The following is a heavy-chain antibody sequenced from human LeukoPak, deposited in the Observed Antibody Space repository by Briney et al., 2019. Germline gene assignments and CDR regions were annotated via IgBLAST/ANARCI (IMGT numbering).Heavy chain of an antibody. CDR3: AKGKWFGGLFQDY. V-gene: IGHV1-8*01. Sequence: ASVKVSCKASGYTFTSHDINWVRQVTGQGLEWMGWMNPNSGNTGYAQRFQGRLTMTRNTSISTAYMELSSLRSEDTAVYYCAKGKWFGGLFQDYWGQGTLVTVSS. D-gene: IGHD3-10*01. CDR2: MNPNSGNT. J-gene: IGHJ4*02. CDR1: GYTFTSHD.